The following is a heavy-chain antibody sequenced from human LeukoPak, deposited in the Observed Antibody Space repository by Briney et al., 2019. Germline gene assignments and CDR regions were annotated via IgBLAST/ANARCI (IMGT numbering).Heavy chain of an antibody. CDR2: IYSGGST. V-gene: IGHV3-53*01. D-gene: IGHD3-10*01. J-gene: IGHJ4*02. CDR1: GFTVSSNY. CDR3: ARNYYGSGSYYNY. Sequence: GGSLRLSCAASGFTVSSNYMSWVRQAPGKGLEWVSVIYSGGSTYYADSVKGRFIISRDNSKNTLYLQMNSLRAEDTAVYYCARNYYGSGSYYNYWGQGTLVTVSS.